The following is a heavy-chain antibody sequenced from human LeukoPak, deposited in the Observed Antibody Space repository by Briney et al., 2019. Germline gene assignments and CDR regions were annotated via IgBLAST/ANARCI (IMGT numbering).Heavy chain of an antibody. CDR1: GGSISSYY. J-gene: IGHJ4*02. CDR2: IYYSGST. V-gene: IGHV4-59*01. Sequence: PSETLSLTCTVSGGSISSYYWSWIRQPPGKGLEWIGYIYYSGSTNYNPSLKSRVTISVDTSKNQFSLKLSSVTAADSAMYYCARELWSGYPIFDYWGQGTLVTVSS. D-gene: IGHD3-3*01. CDR3: ARELWSGYPIFDY.